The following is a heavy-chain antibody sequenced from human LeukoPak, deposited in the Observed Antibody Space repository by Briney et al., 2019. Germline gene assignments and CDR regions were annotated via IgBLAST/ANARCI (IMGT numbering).Heavy chain of an antibody. CDR1: GFTFSSYA. V-gene: IGHV3-23*01. CDR2: ISGSGGST. J-gene: IGHJ3*02. D-gene: IGHD3-22*01. CDR3: AKDPRTYYYDSSGQEVGNNAFDI. Sequence: PGGSLRLSCAASGFTFSSYAMSWVRQAPGKGLEWVSAISGSGGSTYYADSVKGRFTISRDNSKNTLYLQMNSLRAEDTAVYYCAKDPRTYYYDSSGQEVGNNAFDIWGQGTMVTVSS.